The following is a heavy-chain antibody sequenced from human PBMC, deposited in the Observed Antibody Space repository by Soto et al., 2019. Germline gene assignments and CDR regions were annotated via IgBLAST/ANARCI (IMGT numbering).Heavy chain of an antibody. Sequence: GGSMRLSCAASGFTFSSYSMSWVRQAPGKGLEWVSAISGSAGSTYYADSVKGRFTISRDNSKNTLYLQMNSLRAEDTAVYYCAKDRTYYYYYYMDVWGKGTTVTVSS. CDR1: GFTFSSYS. CDR2: ISGSAGST. V-gene: IGHV3-23*01. CDR3: AKDRTYYYYYYMDV. J-gene: IGHJ6*03.